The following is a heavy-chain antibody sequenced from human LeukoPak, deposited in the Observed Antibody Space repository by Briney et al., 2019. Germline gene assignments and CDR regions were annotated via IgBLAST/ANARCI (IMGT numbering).Heavy chain of an antibody. Sequence: SETPSLTCTVSDVSISTIGYYWGWIRQPPGKGLEWIGSIYYSGITYYNPSLKSRVTISIDTSNNQFSLTLSSVTAADTAFYYCARDPKSAVAADWFDPWGQGTLVTVSS. CDR2: IYYSGIT. J-gene: IGHJ5*01. CDR3: ARDPKSAVAADWFDP. V-gene: IGHV4-39*07. D-gene: IGHD6-19*01. CDR1: DVSISTIGYY.